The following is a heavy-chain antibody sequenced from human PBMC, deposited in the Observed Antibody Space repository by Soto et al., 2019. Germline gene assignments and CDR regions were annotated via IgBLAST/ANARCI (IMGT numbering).Heavy chain of an antibody. CDR1: GYTFTSYY. CDR2: INPSGGST. D-gene: IGHD3-22*01. V-gene: IGHV1-46*03. Sequence: QVQLVQSGTEVKKPGASVKVSCKASGYTFTSYYMHWVRQAPGQGLEWMGIINPSGGSTSYAQKFQGRVTMTRDTSTSTVYMELSSLRSEDTAVYYCARDGPLYDSSGYWSDDAFDIWGQGTMVTVSS. J-gene: IGHJ3*02. CDR3: ARDGPLYDSSGYWSDDAFDI.